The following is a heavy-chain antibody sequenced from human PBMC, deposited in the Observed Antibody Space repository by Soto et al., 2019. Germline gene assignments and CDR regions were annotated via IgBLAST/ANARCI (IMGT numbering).Heavy chain of an antibody. J-gene: IGHJ6*02. V-gene: IGHV3-30*03. CDR3: AEAGSQYYWGVDV. CDR2: ISHDGDKK. CDR1: GFTFSGNV. Sequence: QEQLVASGGGVVQPGRSRRLSCAASGFTFSGNVMHWVRQAPGKGLEWVAVISHDGDKKYYGDSVKGRFTVSRDNSRNSPSLHKDRLRPDGPGVLYCAEAGSQYYWGVDVLGQGNTVVVSS.